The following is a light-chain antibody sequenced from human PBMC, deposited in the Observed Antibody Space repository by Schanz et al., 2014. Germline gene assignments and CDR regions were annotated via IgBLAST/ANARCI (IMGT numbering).Light chain of an antibody. V-gene: IGLV2-11*01. CDR3: CSYAGGQNYV. Sequence: QSALTQPRSVSGSPGQSVTISCTGTSSDVGGYNYVSWYQLHPGKAPKLMIYDVSKQPSGVPDRFSGSKSGNTAFLTISGLQAEDEADYYCCSYAGGQNYVFGTGTKVTVL. CDR2: DVS. J-gene: IGLJ1*01. CDR1: SSDVGGYNY.